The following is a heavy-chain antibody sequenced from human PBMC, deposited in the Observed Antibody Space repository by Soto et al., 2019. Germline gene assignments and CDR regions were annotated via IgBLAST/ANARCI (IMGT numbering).Heavy chain of an antibody. V-gene: IGHV4-39*01. CDR1: GGSISSSSYY. D-gene: IGHD3-9*01. J-gene: IGHJ5*02. Sequence: SETLSLTCTVSGGSISSSSYYWGWIRQPPGKGLEWIGSIYYSGSTYYNPSLKSRVTISVDTSKNQSSLKLSSVTAADTAVYYCARQRGYDILTGYSNWFDPWGQGTMVTVSS. CDR2: IYYSGST. CDR3: ARQRGYDILTGYSNWFDP.